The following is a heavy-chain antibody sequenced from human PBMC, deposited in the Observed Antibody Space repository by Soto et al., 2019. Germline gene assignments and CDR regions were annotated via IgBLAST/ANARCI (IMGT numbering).Heavy chain of an antibody. Sequence: PGGSLRLSCAASGFTFSSDAMNWVRQAPGKGMEWVSAISSSGGSTYYADSVTGRFTISRDNSKNTLYLQMNSLRDEDTAVYYCAKDQGYCSSTSCYAFDYWGQGALVTVSS. J-gene: IGHJ4*02. V-gene: IGHV3-23*01. CDR3: AKDQGYCSSTSCYAFDY. CDR2: ISSSGGST. D-gene: IGHD2-2*01. CDR1: GFTFSSDA.